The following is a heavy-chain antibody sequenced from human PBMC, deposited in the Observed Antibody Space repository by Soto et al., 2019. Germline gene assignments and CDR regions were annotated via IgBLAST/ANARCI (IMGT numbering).Heavy chain of an antibody. CDR1: GGIFTNNA. D-gene: IGHD5-18*01. V-gene: IGHV1-69*01. CDR2: VIPLFDTA. J-gene: IGHJ6*02. Sequence: QVQVVQSGAEVKKPGSSVKVSCKVSGGIFTNNAISWVRQAPGQGLEWLGGVIPLFDTAYYAQIFRGRIRISADGATTTAYMELSGLTSADTAVYFCETGGHNDGYNFYHGMDVWGQGTTVTVS. CDR3: ETGGHNDGYNFYHGMDV.